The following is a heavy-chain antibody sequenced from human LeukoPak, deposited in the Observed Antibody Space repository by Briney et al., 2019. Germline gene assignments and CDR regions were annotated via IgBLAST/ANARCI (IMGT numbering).Heavy chain of an antibody. J-gene: IGHJ4*02. CDR2: ISAIDNTI. CDR3: AKDRRAGSYDY. Sequence: GGSLRLSCAASGFNFSTYEMNWVRQAPGKGLEWISYISAIDNTIYYADSVMGRFTISRDNSKNTLYLQMNSLRAEDTAVYYCAKDRRAGSYDYWGQGTLVTVSS. D-gene: IGHD3-10*01. V-gene: IGHV3-48*03. CDR1: GFNFSTYE.